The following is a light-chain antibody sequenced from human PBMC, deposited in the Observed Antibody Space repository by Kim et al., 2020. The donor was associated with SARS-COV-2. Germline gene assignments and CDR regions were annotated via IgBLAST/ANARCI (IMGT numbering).Light chain of an antibody. Sequence: DIQMTQSPSTLSASVGDRVTNTCRASQSIDSRLAWYQQKPGKAPMLLIFKTYNVESGVPSRFRGSGSGTEFTLAISSLQPDDVATYYCEQYHSYPVTFGQETELEI. CDR1: QSIDSR. CDR3: EQYHSYPVT. J-gene: IGKJ2*01. V-gene: IGKV1-5*03. CDR2: KTY.